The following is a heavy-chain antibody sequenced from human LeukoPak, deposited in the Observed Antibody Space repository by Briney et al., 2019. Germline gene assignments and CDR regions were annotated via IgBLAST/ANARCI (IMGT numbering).Heavy chain of an antibody. Sequence: GSLRLSCAASGFTFSSYGMHWVRQAPGKGLEWVAFIRYDGSNKYYADSVKGRFTISRDNSKNTLYLQMNSLRAEDTAVYYCAKDRRGPYCGGDCYYFDYWGQGTLVTVSS. CDR1: GFTFSSYG. D-gene: IGHD2-21*02. CDR3: AKDRRGPYCGGDCYYFDY. J-gene: IGHJ4*02. V-gene: IGHV3-30*02. CDR2: IRYDGSNK.